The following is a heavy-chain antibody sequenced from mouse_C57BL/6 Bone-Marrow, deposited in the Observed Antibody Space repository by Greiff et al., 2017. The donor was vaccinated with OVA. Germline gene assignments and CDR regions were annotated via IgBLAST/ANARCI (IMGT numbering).Heavy chain of an antibody. D-gene: IGHD3-2*02. V-gene: IGHV1-61*01. CDR2: IYPSDSET. CDR1: GYTFTSYW. CDR3: ARGGSSEVFAY. Sequence: VQLQQPGAELVRPGSSVKLSCKASGYTFTSYWMDWVKQRPGQGLEWIGNIYPSDSETHYNQKFKDKATLTVDKSSSTAYMQLSSLTSEDSAVYYCARGGSSEVFAYWGQGTLVTVSA. J-gene: IGHJ3*01.